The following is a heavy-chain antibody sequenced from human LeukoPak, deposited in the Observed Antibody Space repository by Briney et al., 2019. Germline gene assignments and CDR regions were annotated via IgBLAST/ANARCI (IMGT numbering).Heavy chain of an antibody. D-gene: IGHD4-17*01. V-gene: IGHV4-30-2*01. CDR3: ARGYGDYDY. Sequence: PSETLSLTCAVSGGSISSGGYSWNWIRQPPGKGLEWIGYIYHSGSTYYNPSLKSRVTISIDRSKNQFSVKLSSVTAADTAVYYCARGYGDYDYWGQGTLVTVSS. CDR1: GGSISSGGYS. CDR2: IYHSGST. J-gene: IGHJ4*02.